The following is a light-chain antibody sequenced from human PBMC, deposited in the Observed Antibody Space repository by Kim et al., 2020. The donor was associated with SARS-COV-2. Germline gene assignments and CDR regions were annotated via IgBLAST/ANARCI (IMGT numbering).Light chain of an antibody. V-gene: IGKV3-20*01. J-gene: IGKJ2*01. CDR3: QQYGASVST. CDR2: ATS. CDR1: QRVNSAY. Sequence: EIVLTQSPATLSVSPGERATLSCRPSQRVNSAYIAWYQQRLGQPTRLLIYATSRRATGVPDRCSGSGSGTDFTIIISRLGTEDSTVYYCQQYGASVSTFGEGTKLEI.